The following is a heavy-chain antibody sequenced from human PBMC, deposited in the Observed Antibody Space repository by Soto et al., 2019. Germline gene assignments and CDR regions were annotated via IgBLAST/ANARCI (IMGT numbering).Heavy chain of an antibody. J-gene: IGHJ6*02. D-gene: IGHD4-4*01. CDR1: GFTFSSYG. Sequence: GESLKISCAASGFTFSSYGMHWVRQAPGKGLEWVAVISYDGSNKYYADSVKGRFTISRDNSKNTLYLQMNSLRAEDTAVYYCAKDLGAVTTLARYYGMDVWGQGTTVTVSS. CDR2: ISYDGSNK. CDR3: AKDLGAVTTLARYYGMDV. V-gene: IGHV3-30*18.